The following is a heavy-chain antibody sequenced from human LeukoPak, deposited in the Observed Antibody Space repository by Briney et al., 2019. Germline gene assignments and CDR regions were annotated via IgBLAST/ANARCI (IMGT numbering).Heavy chain of an antibody. V-gene: IGHV3-23*01. CDR2: ISGGGRA. D-gene: IGHD3-22*01. Sequence: GGSLRLSCAASGFTFSSYAISWVRQAPGKGLDWVSAISGGGRAYCADSVKGRFTISRDNSKNTLYLQMNSLRAEDTALYYCAREGLVGKPDSSGYPYYFDYWGQGTLVTVSS. CDR1: GFTFSSYA. J-gene: IGHJ4*02. CDR3: AREGLVGKPDSSGYPYYFDY.